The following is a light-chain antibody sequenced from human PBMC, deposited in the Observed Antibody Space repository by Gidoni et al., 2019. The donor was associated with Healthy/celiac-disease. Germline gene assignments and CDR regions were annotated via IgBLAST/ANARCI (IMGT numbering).Light chain of an antibody. V-gene: IGLV2-23*02. CDR3: CSYAGSSTVV. CDR2: EVS. J-gene: IGLJ2*01. CDR1: SSDVGSYNL. Sequence: HSALTQPASVSGSPGQSITISCTGTSSDVGSYNLVSWYQQHPGKAPKLMIYEVSKRPSGGSNRFSGSKSGNTAYLTISGLQAEDDADYYCCSYAGSSTVVFGGGTKLTVL.